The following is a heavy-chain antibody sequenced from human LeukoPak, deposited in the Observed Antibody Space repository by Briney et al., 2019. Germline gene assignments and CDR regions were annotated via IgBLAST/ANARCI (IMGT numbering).Heavy chain of an antibody. Sequence: GGSLRLSCAASGFTFSSYGMHWVRQAPGKGLEWVAVIWYDGSNKYYADSVKGRFTTSRDNSKNTLYLQMNSLRAEDTAVYYCARATHPKYYYDSSGAGFDYWGQGTLVTVSS. V-gene: IGHV3-33*01. D-gene: IGHD3-22*01. J-gene: IGHJ4*02. CDR1: GFTFSSYG. CDR2: IWYDGSNK. CDR3: ARATHPKYYYDSSGAGFDY.